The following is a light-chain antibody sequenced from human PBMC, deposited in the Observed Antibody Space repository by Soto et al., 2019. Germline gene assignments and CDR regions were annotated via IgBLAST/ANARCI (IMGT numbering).Light chain of an antibody. CDR2: GAS. CDR3: QQYRTSPRT. CDR1: ESVSSNY. V-gene: IGKV3-20*01. Sequence: EIVLTQSPGTLSLSPGERATLSCRATESVSSNYLAWYQQKPGQAPRVLIYGASIRATGIPDRFSGSGSETDFTLTITRLEPEAFPAYYCQQYRTSPRTFGQGTKVDI. J-gene: IGKJ1*01.